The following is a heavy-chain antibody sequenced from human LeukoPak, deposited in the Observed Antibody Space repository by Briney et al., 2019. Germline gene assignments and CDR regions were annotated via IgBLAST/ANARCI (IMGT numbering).Heavy chain of an antibody. V-gene: IGHV3-23*01. CDR3: AKSRGVSLVDADY. J-gene: IGHJ4*02. D-gene: IGHD3-10*01. CDR1: GFTFRNYV. Sequence: GGSLRLSCAASGFTFRNYVMTWVRQAPGKGLEWVSGISGSGGSTYYADSVQGRFTISRDNSKNTVFLQMKSLRVEDTAIYYCAKSRGVSLVDADYWGQGTLVTVSS. CDR2: ISGSGGST.